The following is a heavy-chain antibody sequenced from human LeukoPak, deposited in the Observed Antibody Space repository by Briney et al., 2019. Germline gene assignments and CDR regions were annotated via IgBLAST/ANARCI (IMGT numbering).Heavy chain of an antibody. V-gene: IGHV3-23*01. CDR3: AKTTTGYSSGRYPGWPVDY. J-gene: IGHJ4*02. CDR2: IFGSGGSA. CDR1: GFTFNSYA. Sequence: GGTLRLSCAASGFTFNSYAMYWVRQAPGKGLEWVSGIFGSGGSAHYADSVKGRFTISRDNSKNTVYLQMNSLRAEDTAVYYCAKTTTGYSSGRYPGWPVDYWGQGALVTVSS. D-gene: IGHD6-19*01.